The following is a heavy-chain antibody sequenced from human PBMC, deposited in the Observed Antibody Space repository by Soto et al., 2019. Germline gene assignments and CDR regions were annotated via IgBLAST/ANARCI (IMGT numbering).Heavy chain of an antibody. CDR2: ISGSGGST. Sequence: GGSLRLSCAASGFTFSSYAMSWVRQAPGKGLEWVSAISGSGGSTYYADSVKDRFTISRDNAKNTLYLQMNSLRAEDTAVYYCAREGSYDFWSGYYFDYWGQGTLVTVSS. J-gene: IGHJ4*02. CDR3: AREGSYDFWSGYYFDY. D-gene: IGHD3-3*01. CDR1: GFTFSSYA. V-gene: IGHV3-23*01.